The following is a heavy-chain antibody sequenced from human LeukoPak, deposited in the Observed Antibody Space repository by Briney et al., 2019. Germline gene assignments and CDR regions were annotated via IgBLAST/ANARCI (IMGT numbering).Heavy chain of an antibody. D-gene: IGHD5-12*01. CDR2: ISRSGSTK. CDR3: ARQPGDSAYSGYDLDY. Sequence: GGSLRLSCTASGFTFCDYAMSWFRQAPGKGLEWVSSISRSGSTKYYADSVKGRFTISRDNAKNSLYLQMNSLRAEDTAVYYCARQPGDSAYSGYDLDYWGQGTLVTVSS. CDR1: GFTFCDYA. J-gene: IGHJ4*02. V-gene: IGHV3-11*04.